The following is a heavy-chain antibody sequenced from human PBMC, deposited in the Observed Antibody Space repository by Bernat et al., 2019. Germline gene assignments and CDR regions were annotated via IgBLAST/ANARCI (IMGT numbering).Heavy chain of an antibody. CDR2: INHSGST. Sequence: QVQLQQWGAGLLKPSETLSLTCAVYGGSFSGYYWSWIRQPPGKGLEWIGEINHSGSTNYNPSLKSRVTISVDTSKNQFSLKLSSVTAADTAVYYCARQSKIVVVTYYYYGMDVWGQGTTVTVSS. CDR3: ARQSKIVVVTYYYYGMDV. D-gene: IGHD3-22*01. J-gene: IGHJ6*02. V-gene: IGHV4-34*01. CDR1: GGSFSGYY.